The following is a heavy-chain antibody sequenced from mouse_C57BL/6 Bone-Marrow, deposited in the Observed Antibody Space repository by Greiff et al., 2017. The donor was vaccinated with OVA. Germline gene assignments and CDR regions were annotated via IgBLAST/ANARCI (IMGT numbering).Heavy chain of an antibody. CDR1: GYTFTDYY. Sequence: QVHVKQSGAELVRPGASVTLSCKASGYTFTDYYINWVKQRPGQGLEWIARIYPGSGNTYYNEKFKGKATLTAEKSSSTAYMQLSSLTSEDSAVYFCARSGGLRTWAMDYWGQGTSVTVSS. CDR3: ARSGGLRTWAMDY. V-gene: IGHV1-76*01. D-gene: IGHD2-4*01. CDR2: IYPGSGNT. J-gene: IGHJ4*01.